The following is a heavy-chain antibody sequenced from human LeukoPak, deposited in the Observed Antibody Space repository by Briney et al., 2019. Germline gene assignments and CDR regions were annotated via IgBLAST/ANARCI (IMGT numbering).Heavy chain of an antibody. J-gene: IGHJ3*02. Sequence: GGSLRLSCAASGFTFSSYSMNWVRQAPGKGLEWVSYISGSSTTIYFADSVKGRFTISRDNAKNSLYLQMNSLRDEDTAVYYCARRMGGELVAFNIWGQGTMVTVSS. V-gene: IGHV3-48*02. CDR3: ARRMGGELVAFNI. CDR1: GFTFSSYS. D-gene: IGHD1-7*01. CDR2: ISGSSTTI.